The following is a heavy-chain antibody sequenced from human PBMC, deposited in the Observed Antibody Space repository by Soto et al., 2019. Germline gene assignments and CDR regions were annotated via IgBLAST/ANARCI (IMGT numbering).Heavy chain of an antibody. CDR1: GGTFSSYA. V-gene: IGHV1-69*12. CDR3: ARYGSGSKSYYYYGMDV. D-gene: IGHD3-10*01. CDR2: IIPIFGTA. J-gene: IGHJ6*02. Sequence: QVQLVQSGAEVKKPGSSVKVSCKASGGTFSSYAISWVRQAPGQGLEWMGGIIPIFGTANYAQQFQGRVTITADESTSTAYMELSSLRSEDTAVYYCARYGSGSKSYYYYGMDVWGQGTTVTVSS.